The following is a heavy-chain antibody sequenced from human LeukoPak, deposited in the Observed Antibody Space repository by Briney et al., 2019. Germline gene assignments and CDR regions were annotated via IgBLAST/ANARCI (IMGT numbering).Heavy chain of an antibody. V-gene: IGHV1-46*01. CDR3: ARVGQVRGVIRIFDY. D-gene: IGHD3-10*01. CDR1: GYTFTSYY. Sequence: ASVKVSCKAPGYTFTSYYMHWVRQAPGQGLEWMGIINPSGGSTSYAQKFQGRVTMTRDTSTSTVYMELSSLRSEDTAVYYCARVGQVRGVIRIFDYWGQGTLVTVSS. J-gene: IGHJ4*02. CDR2: INPSGGST.